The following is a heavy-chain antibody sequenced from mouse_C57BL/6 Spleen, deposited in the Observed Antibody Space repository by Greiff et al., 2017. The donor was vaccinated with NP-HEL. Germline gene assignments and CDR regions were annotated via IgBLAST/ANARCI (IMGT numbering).Heavy chain of an antibody. CDR2: ISSGSSNI. V-gene: IGHV5-17*01. J-gene: IGHJ4*01. CDR3: ARGIYYYGSSPYAMDY. D-gene: IGHD1-1*01. CDR1: GFTFSDYG. Sequence: EVKLVESGGGLVKPGGSLKLSCAASGFTFSDYGMHWVRQAPEKGLEWVAYISSGSSNIYYADTVKGRFTISRDNAKNTLFLQMTSLRSEDTAMYYCARGIYYYGSSPYAMDYWGQGTSVTVSS.